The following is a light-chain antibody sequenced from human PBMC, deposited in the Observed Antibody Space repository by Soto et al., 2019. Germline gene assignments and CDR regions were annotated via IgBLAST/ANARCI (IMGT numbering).Light chain of an antibody. CDR2: SAS. J-gene: IGKJ3*01. CDR3: QQSYSTPFT. Sequence: DLPMTQSPSSLSASVGDRVTITCRASQSISSYLNWYQQIPGKAPKFLIYSASSLQSGVPSRFSGSGSGTDFTLTISSLQPEDFATYYCQQSYSTPFTFGPGTKVDIK. CDR1: QSISSY. V-gene: IGKV1-39*01.